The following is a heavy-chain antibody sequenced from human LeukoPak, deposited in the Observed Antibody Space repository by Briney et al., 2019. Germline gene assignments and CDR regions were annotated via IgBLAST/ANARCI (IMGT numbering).Heavy chain of an antibody. CDR3: VTGFTTMAVDYFDY. Sequence: ASVKVSCKVSGKTLSDLSIHWLRQPPGKGLEWLGGSDPEDGERIYAQMFQGRVTMTEDTSIDTAYMELSSLRSEDTAVYYCVTGFTTMAVDYFDYWAQGTLVTASP. CDR2: SDPEDGER. J-gene: IGHJ4*02. CDR1: GKTLSDLS. D-gene: IGHD5-18*01. V-gene: IGHV1-24*01.